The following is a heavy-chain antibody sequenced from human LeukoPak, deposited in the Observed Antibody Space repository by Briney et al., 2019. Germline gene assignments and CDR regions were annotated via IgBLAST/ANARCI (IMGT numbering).Heavy chain of an antibody. J-gene: IGHJ5*02. V-gene: IGHV4-39*07. CDR2: IYYSGST. Sequence: PSETLSLTCTVSGGSISSSSYYWGWIRQPPGKGLEWIGSIYYSGSTYYNPSLKSRVTISVDTSKNQFSLKLSSVTAADTAVYYCAIARSEVVAAGWFDPWGQGTLVTVSS. D-gene: IGHD2-15*01. CDR1: GGSISSSSYY. CDR3: AIARSEVVAAGWFDP.